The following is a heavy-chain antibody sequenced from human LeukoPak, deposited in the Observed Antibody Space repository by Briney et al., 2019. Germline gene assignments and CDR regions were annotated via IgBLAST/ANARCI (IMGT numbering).Heavy chain of an antibody. V-gene: IGHV3-15*01. J-gene: IGHJ4*02. Sequence: PGGSLRLSCAASGFTVSSNYMSWVRQAPGKGLEWVGRIKSKTDGGTTDYAAPVTGRFTISRDDSRNTLYLQMNSLKTEDTAVYYCTTDGAYCSGGSCDDFWGQGTLVTVSS. CDR3: TTDGAYCSGGSCDDF. CDR1: GFTVSSNY. CDR2: IKSKTDGGTT. D-gene: IGHD2-15*01.